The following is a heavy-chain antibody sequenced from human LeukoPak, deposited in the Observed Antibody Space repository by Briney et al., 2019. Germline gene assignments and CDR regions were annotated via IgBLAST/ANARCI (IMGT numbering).Heavy chain of an antibody. V-gene: IGHV3-66*03. Sequence: PAGSLRLSCAVSGFRVSDYYMSWVRQAPGKGLEWVGLIRDSGEAFYADFARGRFAISRDESENTLYLQMNSLRVEDTAVYCCARDRAANQDWVEFDPWGQGTRVIVSS. CDR1: GFRVSDYY. J-gene: IGHJ5*02. CDR2: IRDSGEA. D-gene: IGHD3/OR15-3a*01. CDR3: ARDRAANQDWVEFDP.